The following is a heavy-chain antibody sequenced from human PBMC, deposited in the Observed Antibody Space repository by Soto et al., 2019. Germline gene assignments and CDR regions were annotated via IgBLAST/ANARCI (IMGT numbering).Heavy chain of an antibody. CDR3: AKDPGGYNYGLFDY. CDR1: GFTFSSYV. Sequence: GGSLRLSCAASGFTFSSYVMSWVRQPPGKGLEWVSTVSSSGVDTFYADSVKGRFTVSRDNSKNTLSLQMNSLRAEDTAIYYCAKDPGGYNYGLFDYWGQGTLVTVSS. D-gene: IGHD5-18*01. CDR2: VSSSGVDT. V-gene: IGHV3-23*01. J-gene: IGHJ4*02.